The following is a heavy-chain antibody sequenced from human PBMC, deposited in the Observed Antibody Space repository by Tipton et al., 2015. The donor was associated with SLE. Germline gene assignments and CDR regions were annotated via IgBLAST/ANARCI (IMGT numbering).Heavy chain of an antibody. CDR3: ARVGYSGTSPYYYYYMDV. CDR2: IYYSGST. Sequence: TLSLTCTVSDDSFSTHYWSWIRKPPGGGLEWIGYIYYSGSTNYNPSLKSRGTISVDTSKNQFSLNLSSVTAADTAIYYCARVGYSGTSPYYYYYMDVWGKGTTVTVSS. D-gene: IGHD1-26*01. J-gene: IGHJ6*03. V-gene: IGHV4-59*11. CDR1: DDSFSTHY.